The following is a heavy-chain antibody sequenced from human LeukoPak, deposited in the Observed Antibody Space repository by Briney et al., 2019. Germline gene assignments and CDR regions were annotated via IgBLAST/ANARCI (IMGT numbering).Heavy chain of an antibody. J-gene: IGHJ3*02. D-gene: IGHD1-26*01. Sequence: SVKVSCKASGGTFSSYAIGWVRQAPGQGLEWMGGIIPIFGTANYAQKFQGRVTITTDESTSTAYMELSSLRSEDTAVYYCAREWELLEVVGAFDIWGQGTMVTVSS. V-gene: IGHV1-69*05. CDR3: AREWELLEVVGAFDI. CDR2: IIPIFGTA. CDR1: GGTFSSYA.